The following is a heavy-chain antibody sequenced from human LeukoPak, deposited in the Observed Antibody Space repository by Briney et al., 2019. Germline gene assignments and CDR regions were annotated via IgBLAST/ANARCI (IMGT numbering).Heavy chain of an antibody. V-gene: IGHV3-30*04. Sequence: GGSLRLSCVASGFTFSSTVLHWVRQAPGKGLEWVAMISPDGTKTFYTDSMKGRLTISRDNSNNTLYLQMNSLRVEDTALYYCATEGEEWTNFDYWGQGTLVIVSS. J-gene: IGHJ4*02. CDR2: ISPDGTKT. D-gene: IGHD3-3*01. CDR3: ATEGEEWTNFDY. CDR1: GFTFSSTV.